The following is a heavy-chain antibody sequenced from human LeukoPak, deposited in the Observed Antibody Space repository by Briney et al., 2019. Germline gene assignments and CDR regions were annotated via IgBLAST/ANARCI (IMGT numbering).Heavy chain of an antibody. J-gene: IGHJ3*02. V-gene: IGHV3-64*01. Sequence: GGSLRLSCAASGFVFSSYGMHWVRQAPGKGLEYVSAISSDGGSTYYANSVKGRFTISRDNSKNTLYLRMGSLRTEDMAVYYCATAKWLANPDAFDIWGQGTMVTVSS. D-gene: IGHD6-19*01. CDR3: ATAKWLANPDAFDI. CDR1: GFVFSSYG. CDR2: ISSDGGST.